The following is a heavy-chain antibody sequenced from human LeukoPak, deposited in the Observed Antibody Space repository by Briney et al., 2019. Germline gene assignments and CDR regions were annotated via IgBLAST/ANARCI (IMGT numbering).Heavy chain of an antibody. J-gene: IGHJ5*02. Sequence: SETLSLTCTVSGGSISSYYWSWIRQPPGKGLEWIGYIYTSGSTNYNPSLKSRVTISVDTSKNQFSLKLSSVTAADTAVYYCARTDTGRYCSSTSRCYNHSHNWFDPWGQGTLVTVSS. D-gene: IGHD2-2*01. CDR1: GGSISSYY. CDR2: IYTSGST. CDR3: ARTDTGRYCSSTSRCYNHSHNWFDP. V-gene: IGHV4-4*09.